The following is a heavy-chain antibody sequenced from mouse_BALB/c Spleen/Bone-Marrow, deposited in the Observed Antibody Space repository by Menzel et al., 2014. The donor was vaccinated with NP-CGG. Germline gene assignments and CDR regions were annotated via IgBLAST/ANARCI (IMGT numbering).Heavy chain of an antibody. V-gene: IGHV7-3*02. CDR3: ASSYALDS. Sequence: EVQLQESGGGLVQPGGSLRLSCATSGFTFTDYFMTWVRQPPGKALGWLGFIRNKANGYTTEYSASVKGRFTISRDNSQSILYLQMNTLRPEDSATYYCASSYALDSWGPGTSVTVSS. CDR2: IRNKANGYTT. CDR1: GFTFTDYF. J-gene: IGHJ4*01.